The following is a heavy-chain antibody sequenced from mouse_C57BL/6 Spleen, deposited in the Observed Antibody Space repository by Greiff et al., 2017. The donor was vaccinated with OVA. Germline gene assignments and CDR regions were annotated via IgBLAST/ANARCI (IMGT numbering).Heavy chain of an antibody. J-gene: IGHJ2*01. CDR2: ISDGGSYT. Sequence: DVHLVESGGGLVKPGGSLKLSCAASGFTFSSYAMSWVRQTPEKRLEWVATISDGGSYTYYPDNVKGRFTISRDNAKNNLYLQMSHLKSEDTAMYYCARKGFTTVVGFDYWGQGTTLTVSS. V-gene: IGHV5-4*01. CDR1: GFTFSSYA. D-gene: IGHD1-1*01. CDR3: ARKGFTTVVGFDY.